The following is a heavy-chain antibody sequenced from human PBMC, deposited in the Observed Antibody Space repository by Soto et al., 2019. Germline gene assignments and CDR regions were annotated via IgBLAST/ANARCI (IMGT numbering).Heavy chain of an antibody. CDR1: GDTVSSNSAT. CDR3: ARNEQREADPFDY. J-gene: IGHJ4*02. Sequence: SQTLSLTCAISGDTVSSNSATWNWIRQSPSRGLEWLGRTYYRSQWYSDYALSVKSRITINPDTTKNQFSLHLNSVTPEDTAVYYCARNEQREADPFDYWGQGTLVTVSS. D-gene: IGHD6-19*01. V-gene: IGHV6-1*01. CDR2: TYYRSQWYS.